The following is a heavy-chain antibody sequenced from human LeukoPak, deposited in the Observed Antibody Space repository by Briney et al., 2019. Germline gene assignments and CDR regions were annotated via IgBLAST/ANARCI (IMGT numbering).Heavy chain of an antibody. CDR2: INYSGNT. J-gene: IGHJ4*02. V-gene: IGHV4-39*07. Sequence: KPSETLSLTCTVSGGSISSSSYYWVWIRQPPGKELGWIGSINYSGNTYYNPSVKSRVTISVDTSKNQFSLKVTSVTAADTAPYYCGRSAGFVHFDHWGQGTLVTVSS. CDR1: GGSISSSSYY. CDR3: GRSAGFVHFDH. D-gene: IGHD3-16*01.